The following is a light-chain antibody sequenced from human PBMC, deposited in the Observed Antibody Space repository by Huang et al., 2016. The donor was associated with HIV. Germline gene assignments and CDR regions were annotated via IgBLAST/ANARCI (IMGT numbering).Light chain of an antibody. J-gene: IGKJ2*01. CDR3: QQYNNWPPYT. Sequence: EIVMTQSPATLSVSPGERATLSCRASQSVSTNLAWYQHKPGQAPRLLIYGASTRATGIPARFSVSGSGTEFTLTISSLQSEDFAVYYCQQYNNWPPYTFGQGTKLEIK. CDR1: QSVSTN. CDR2: GAS. V-gene: IGKV3-15*01.